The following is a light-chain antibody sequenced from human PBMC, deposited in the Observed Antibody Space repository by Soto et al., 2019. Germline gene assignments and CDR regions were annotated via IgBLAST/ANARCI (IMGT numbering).Light chain of an antibody. CDR1: QDVLTN. V-gene: IGKV3-15*01. Sequence: EIVMTQSPATLSVSPGEIATLSFSASQDVLTNLALYQQKPGQSPRLLVYRASTRATGVPARFSGSGSGTEFTLTISSLQSEDFAVYYCRQYNNWPKMFGQGTKVDIK. CDR2: RAS. CDR3: RQYNNWPKM. J-gene: IGKJ1*01.